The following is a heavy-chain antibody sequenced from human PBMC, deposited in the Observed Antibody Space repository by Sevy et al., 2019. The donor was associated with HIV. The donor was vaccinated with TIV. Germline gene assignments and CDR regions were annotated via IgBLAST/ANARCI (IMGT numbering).Heavy chain of an antibody. CDR2: ISYDGSNK. Sequence: GGSLRLSCAASGFTFSSYAMHWVRQAPGKGLEWVAVISYDGSNKYYADSVKGRFTISRDNSKNTTDLQMNSLRAEDTAVYYCAREGLDGSGYSGGGWDYYYYGMDVWGQGTTVTVSS. V-gene: IGHV3-30-3*01. CDR1: GFTFSSYA. CDR3: AREGLDGSGYSGGGWDYYYYGMDV. J-gene: IGHJ6*02. D-gene: IGHD3-22*01.